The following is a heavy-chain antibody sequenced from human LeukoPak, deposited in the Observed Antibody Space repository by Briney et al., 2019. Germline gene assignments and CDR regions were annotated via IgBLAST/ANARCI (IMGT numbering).Heavy chain of an antibody. CDR1: GGSFSGYY. D-gene: IGHD5-12*01. J-gene: IGHJ4*02. CDR2: INHSGST. CDR3: ARIPYSGYELVY. Sequence: KPSETLSLTCAVYGGSFSGYYWSWIRQPPGKGLEWIGEINHSGSTNYNPSLKSRVTISVDTSKNQFSLKLSSVTAADTAVYYCARIPYSGYELVYWGQRPLVTVSS. V-gene: IGHV4-34*01.